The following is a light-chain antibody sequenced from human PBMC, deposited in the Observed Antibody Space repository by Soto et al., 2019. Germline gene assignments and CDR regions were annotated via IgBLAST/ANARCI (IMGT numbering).Light chain of an antibody. Sequence: MSQDPYTLPWSTAARATLSCRASQSVSSNLAWYQQKPGQAPRLLIYGASTRATGIPARFSGSGSGTEFTLTISSLQSEDFAVYYCQQYNNWPPWTFGQGTKVDIK. V-gene: IGKV3-15*01. J-gene: IGKJ1*01. CDR1: QSVSSN. CDR2: GAS. CDR3: QQYNNWPPWT.